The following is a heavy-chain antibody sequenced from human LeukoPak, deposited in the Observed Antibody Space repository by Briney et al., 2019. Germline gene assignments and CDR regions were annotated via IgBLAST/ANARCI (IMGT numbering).Heavy chain of an antibody. CDR3: ARETPRRGETRDGYR. J-gene: IGHJ4*02. CDR1: GFTFSTYS. V-gene: IGHV3-21*01. D-gene: IGHD5-24*01. CDR2: INSNGNYI. Sequence: PGGSLRLSCAASGFTFSTYSMNWVRQAPGKGLEWVSFINSNGNYIFDADSLKGRFTISRDNAKNSLYLQINSLRVEDTAVYYCARETPRRGETRDGYRWGQGTLVTVSS.